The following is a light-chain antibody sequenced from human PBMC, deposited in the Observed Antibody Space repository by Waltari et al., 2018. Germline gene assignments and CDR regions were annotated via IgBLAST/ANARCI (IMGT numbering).Light chain of an antibody. CDR2: YDR. V-gene: IGLV3-21*04. J-gene: IGLJ2*01. CDR3: QVWDFTSDHVV. CDR1: NIGTKS. Sequence: SYVLTQPPSVSVAPGQTARISCGGNNIGTKSVHWYQQKPGQAPVFVIYYDRDWASGIPERFSGSNSGNTATLTISRVEAGDEADYFCQVWDFTSDHVVFGGGTKLTVL.